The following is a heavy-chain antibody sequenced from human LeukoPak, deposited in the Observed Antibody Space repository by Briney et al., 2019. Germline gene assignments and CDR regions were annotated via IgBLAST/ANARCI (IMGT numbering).Heavy chain of an antibody. CDR3: AREGSYCVGGDCYSFDF. CDR1: GYRFISNY. CDR2: MHPGNGNT. V-gene: IGHV1-2*02. D-gene: IGHD2-21*02. Sequence: ASVKVSCKASGYRFISNYIQWVRQAPGLWPEWIGWMHPGNGNTRYAEKFQGRVTMTRDTSINTAYMDLSSLRSDDTAVYYCAREGSYCVGGDCYSFDFWGQGTLITVSS. J-gene: IGHJ4*02.